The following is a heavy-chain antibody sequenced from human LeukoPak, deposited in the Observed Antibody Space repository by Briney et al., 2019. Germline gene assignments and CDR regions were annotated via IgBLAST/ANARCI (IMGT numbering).Heavy chain of an antibody. V-gene: IGHV1-18*04. D-gene: IGHD2-2*01. J-gene: IGHJ4*02. CDR2: ISAYNGNT. CDR1: GYTFTIYG. CDR3: ARDRDVPAATSFDY. Sequence: ASVKVSCKASGYTFTIYGIGWVRQAPGQGLEWMGWISAYNGNTNYAQKLQGRVTMTTDTSTSTAYMELRSLRPDDTAVYYCARDRDVPAATSFDYWGQGTLVTVSS.